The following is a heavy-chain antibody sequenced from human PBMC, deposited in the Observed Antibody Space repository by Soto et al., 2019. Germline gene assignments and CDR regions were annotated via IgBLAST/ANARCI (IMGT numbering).Heavy chain of an antibody. J-gene: IGHJ6*03. CDR2: IYYSGST. D-gene: IGHD2-15*01. V-gene: IGHV4-59*01. Sequence: QVQLQESGPGLVKPSETLSLTCTVSGDSINSYYWSWIRQPPGKGLEWIGYIYYSGSTNYNPSLKNRVTISVDTSKNQFYLKLSSVTAADTAVYYCARERYCSGGRCYVNIGSYYMDVWGKGTTVTVSS. CDR3: ARERYCSGGRCYVNIGSYYMDV. CDR1: GDSINSYY.